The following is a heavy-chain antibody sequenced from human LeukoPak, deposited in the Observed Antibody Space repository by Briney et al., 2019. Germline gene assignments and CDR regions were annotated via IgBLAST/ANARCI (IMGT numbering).Heavy chain of an antibody. Sequence: SETLSLTCTVSGGSISSYYWSWIRQPPGKGLEWIGYIYYSGSTDYNPSLKSRVTISVKTSKNQFSLKLSSVTAADTAVYYCARTSMVRGVIIYWGQGTLVTVSS. J-gene: IGHJ4*02. CDR2: IYYSGST. CDR3: ARTSMVRGVIIY. V-gene: IGHV4-59*12. D-gene: IGHD3-10*01. CDR1: GGSISSYY.